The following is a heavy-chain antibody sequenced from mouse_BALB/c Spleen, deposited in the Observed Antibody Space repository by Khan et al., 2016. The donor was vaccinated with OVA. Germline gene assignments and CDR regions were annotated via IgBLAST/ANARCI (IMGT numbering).Heavy chain of an antibody. CDR1: GFTFSNYA. Sequence: EVELVESGGGSVKPGGSLKVSCAASGFTFSNYAMSWVRQTTEKRLEWVASISSGGSTYYPDSVKGRFTISRDNARNILYPQMSSLRSEDTAMYYCARDYWFVYWGQGTLVTVS. CDR3: ARDYWFVY. J-gene: IGHJ3*01. V-gene: IGHV5-6-5*01. CDR2: ISSGGST.